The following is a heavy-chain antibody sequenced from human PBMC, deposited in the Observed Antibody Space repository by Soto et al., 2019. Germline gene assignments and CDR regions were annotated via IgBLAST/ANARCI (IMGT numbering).Heavy chain of an antibody. Sequence: GASLKVSCTASGYTFTSYAMHWVRQAPGQRLEWMGWINAGNGNTKYSQKFRGRVTITRDTSASTAYMELSSLRSEDTAVYYCARSIVVVTALDYWGQGTLVTVSS. CDR2: INAGNGNT. D-gene: IGHD2-21*02. CDR1: GYTFTSYA. J-gene: IGHJ4*02. CDR3: ARSIVVVTALDY. V-gene: IGHV1-3*01.